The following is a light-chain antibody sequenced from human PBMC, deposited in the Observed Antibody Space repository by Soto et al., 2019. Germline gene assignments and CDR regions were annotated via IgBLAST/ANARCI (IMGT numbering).Light chain of an antibody. Sequence: EIVMTQSPATLSVSPGERATLSCRASQSVSSTLAWYQQKPGQAPRLLIHGAFTRATGIPARFSGSGSGTEFTLTISSRQSEDFAVYYCQQYYRWPQTFGQGTKV. J-gene: IGKJ1*01. CDR2: GAF. CDR1: QSVSST. CDR3: QQYYRWPQT. V-gene: IGKV3-15*01.